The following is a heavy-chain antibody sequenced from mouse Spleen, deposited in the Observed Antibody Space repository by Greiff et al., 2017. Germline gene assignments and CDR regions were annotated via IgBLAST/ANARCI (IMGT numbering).Heavy chain of an antibody. Sequence: QVQLQQPGAELVKPGASVKMSCKASGYTFTSYWITWVKQRPGQGLEWIGDIYPGSGSTNYNEKFKSKATLTVDTSSSTAYMQLSSLTSEDSAVYYCARPTLTGPWFAYWGQGTLVTVSA. D-gene: IGHD2-13*01. CDR1: GYTFTSYW. V-gene: IGHV1-55*01. J-gene: IGHJ3*01. CDR2: IYPGSGST. CDR3: ARPTLTGPWFAY.